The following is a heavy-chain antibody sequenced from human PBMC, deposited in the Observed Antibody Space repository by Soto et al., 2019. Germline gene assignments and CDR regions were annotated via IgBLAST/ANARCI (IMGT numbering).Heavy chain of an antibody. V-gene: IGHV1-69*13. J-gene: IGHJ4*02. Sequence: GASVKVSCKASGGTFSSYAISWVRQAPGQGLEWMGGIIPIFGTANYAQKFQGRVTITADESTSTAYMELSSLRSKDTAVYYCTGDLGPGLALIAYWGQGTRVTVSS. D-gene: IGHD3-16*01. CDR2: IIPIFGTA. CDR3: TGDLGPGLALIAY. CDR1: GGTFSSYA.